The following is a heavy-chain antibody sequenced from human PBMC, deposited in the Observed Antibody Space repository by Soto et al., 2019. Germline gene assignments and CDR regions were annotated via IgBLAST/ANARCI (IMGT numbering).Heavy chain of an antibody. CDR2: ISAYNGNT. CDR3: AAAGYDYGDLAYFEH. D-gene: IGHD4-17*01. Sequence: GASVKVCCKASGYTSTSYGIRLLRQAPGQGLEWMGWISAYNGNTNYAQKIQGRLTMTTDTSTSTAYMELRSLRSDDTAVYYCAAAGYDYGDLAYFEHWGQGTLVTVSS. V-gene: IGHV1-18*01. CDR1: GYTSTSYG. J-gene: IGHJ1*01.